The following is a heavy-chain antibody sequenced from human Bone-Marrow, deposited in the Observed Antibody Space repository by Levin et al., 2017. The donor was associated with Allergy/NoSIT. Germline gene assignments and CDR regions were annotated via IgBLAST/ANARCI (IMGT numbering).Heavy chain of an antibody. D-gene: IGHD1-26*01. J-gene: IGHJ4*02. CDR3: ARGPRESGTYYATT. Sequence: EASVKVSCKASGYTFTDYYIHWVRQAPGQGLEWMGWINPNSGGTNYAQHFQGRVTMTRDTSISTAYLELSRLRHDDTAVYYCARGPRESGTYYATTWGQGTLVTVSS. CDR1: GYTFTDYY. CDR2: INPNSGGT. V-gene: IGHV1-2*02.